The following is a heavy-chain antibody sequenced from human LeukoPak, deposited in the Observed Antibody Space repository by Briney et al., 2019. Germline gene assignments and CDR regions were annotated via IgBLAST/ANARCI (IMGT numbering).Heavy chain of an antibody. D-gene: IGHD4/OR15-4a*01. J-gene: IGHJ4*02. CDR3: ARESDLSNYDRTDY. CDR2: IYTSGST. CDR1: GGSISSGNYY. Sequence: SETLSLTCTVSGGSISSGNYYWSWIRQPAGKGLEWIGRIYTSGSTSYNPTIKSRVTISADTSKNQLSLKLTSVTAADTAVYYCARESDLSNYDRTDYWGQGTLVTVSS. V-gene: IGHV4-61*02.